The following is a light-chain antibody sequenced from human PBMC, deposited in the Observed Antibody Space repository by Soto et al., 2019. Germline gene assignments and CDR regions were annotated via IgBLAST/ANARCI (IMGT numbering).Light chain of an antibody. CDR1: QSVSSNY. J-gene: IGKJ3*01. CDR3: QQYGSSPFT. CDR2: GAS. Sequence: EIVLTRSPGTLALSPGERATLSCRASQSVSSNYLTWYQQKPGQAPRLLIHGASSRATGIPDRFSGSGSGTDFTLTISRLEPEDFAVYYCQQYGSSPFTFGPGTKVDIK. V-gene: IGKV3-20*01.